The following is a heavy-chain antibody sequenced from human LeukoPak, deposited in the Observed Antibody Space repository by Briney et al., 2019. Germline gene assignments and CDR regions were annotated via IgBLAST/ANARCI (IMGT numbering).Heavy chain of an antibody. V-gene: IGHV4-59*11. CDR1: GGAITSHY. CDR3: GRDALVGYFSYYYMDV. Sequence: SETLSLTCTVSGGAITSHYWTWIRQSPVKGLEWIGDISNSGSTSYNPSLKSRVTISIDTSKSQFPLKLTSVTAADTAVYYCGRDALVGYFSYYYMDVWGKGTTVTVSS. J-gene: IGHJ6*03. CDR2: ISNSGST. D-gene: IGHD2-15*01.